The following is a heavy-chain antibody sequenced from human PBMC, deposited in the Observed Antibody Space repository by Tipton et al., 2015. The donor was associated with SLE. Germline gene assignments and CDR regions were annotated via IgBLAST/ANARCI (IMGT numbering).Heavy chain of an antibody. V-gene: IGHV4-34*01. J-gene: IGHJ6*02. CDR1: IGPINSYY. D-gene: IGHD2-21*02. CDR2: INHNGNT. Sequence: GLVKPSETLSLTCNVPIGPINSYYCHWIRQSPGRGLEWIGEINHNGNTNHNPSLKSRVTISVDTSKNQFSLRLNSVTAADTAVYYCARSVRLLGNFYYGMDVWGQGTTVTVSS. CDR3: ARSVRLLGNFYYGMDV.